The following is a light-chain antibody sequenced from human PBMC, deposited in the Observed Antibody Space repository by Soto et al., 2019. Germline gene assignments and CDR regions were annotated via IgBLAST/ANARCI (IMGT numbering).Light chain of an antibody. J-gene: IGKJ1*01. CDR3: QQDCNLPPT. CDR1: QSVSISY. CDR2: GAS. Sequence: PGERVTLSCRASQSVSISYLTWYQQKPGHAPSLLIYGASTRATSIPARFSGSGSGTDFTLTISSLLPDDFAVYYCQQDCNLPPTFGLGSKVEVK. V-gene: IGKV3D-7*01.